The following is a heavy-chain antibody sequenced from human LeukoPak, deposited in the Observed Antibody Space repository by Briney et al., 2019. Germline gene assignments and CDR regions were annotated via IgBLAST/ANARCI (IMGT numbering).Heavy chain of an antibody. CDR3: AKVKGAGVVPPYNAFDI. D-gene: IGHD3-3*01. Sequence: GSLRLSCAASGFTFSSYAMSWVRQAPGKGLEWVSAISGSGGSTYYADSVKGRFTISRDNSKNTLYLQMNSLRAEDTAVYYCAKVKGAGVVPPYNAFDIWGQGTMVTVSS. J-gene: IGHJ3*02. V-gene: IGHV3-23*01. CDR2: ISGSGGST. CDR1: GFTFSSYA.